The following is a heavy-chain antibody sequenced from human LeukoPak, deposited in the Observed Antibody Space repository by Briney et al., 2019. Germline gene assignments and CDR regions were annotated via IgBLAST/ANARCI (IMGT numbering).Heavy chain of an antibody. CDR2: IYYSGSP. V-gene: IGHV4-31*03. D-gene: IGHD2-2*01. Sequence: SETLSLTCTVSGGSISRGGYYWSWIRQHPGKGLEWIGYIYYSGSPFYNPSLKSRVTISVDKSKKQFSLKLSSVTAADTAVYYCAREVCSSTSCYLFSYYYYYMDVWGKGTTVTVSS. CDR3: AREVCSSTSCYLFSYYYYYMDV. J-gene: IGHJ6*03. CDR1: GGSISRGGYY.